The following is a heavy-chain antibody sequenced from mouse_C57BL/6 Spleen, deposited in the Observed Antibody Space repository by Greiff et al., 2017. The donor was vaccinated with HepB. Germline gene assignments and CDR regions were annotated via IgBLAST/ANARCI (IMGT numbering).Heavy chain of an antibody. CDR3: TTFYYGSSYG. CDR2: IDPENGDT. CDR1: GFNIKDDY. V-gene: IGHV14-4*01. D-gene: IGHD1-1*01. J-gene: IGHJ3*01. Sequence: VQLQQSGAELVRPGASVKLSCTASGFNIKDDYMHWVKQRPEQGLEWIGWIDPENGDTEYASKFQGKAPITADTSSNTAYLQLSSLTSEDTAVYYCTTFYYGSSYGGGQGTLVTVSA.